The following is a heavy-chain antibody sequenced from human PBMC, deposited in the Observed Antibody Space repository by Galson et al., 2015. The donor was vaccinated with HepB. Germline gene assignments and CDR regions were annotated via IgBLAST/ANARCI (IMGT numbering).Heavy chain of an antibody. CDR1: GFTFSNAW. Sequence: SLRLSCAASGFTFSNAWMSWVRQAPGKGLEWVGRIKSKTDGGTTDYAAPVKGRFTISRDDSRNTLYLQMNSLKTEDTAVYYCTTDLIVEDAFDIWGQGTMVTVSS. CDR2: IKSKTDGGTT. V-gene: IGHV3-15*01. CDR3: TTDLIVEDAFDI. J-gene: IGHJ3*02. D-gene: IGHD1-26*01.